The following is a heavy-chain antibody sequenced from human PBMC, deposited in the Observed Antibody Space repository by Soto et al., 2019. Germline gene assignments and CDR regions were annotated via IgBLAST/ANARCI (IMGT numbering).Heavy chain of an antibody. CDR1: SGSLTTTNW. CDR2: IYHSGST. J-gene: IGHJ4*02. Sequence: SETLSLTCAVSSGSLTTTNWWRWVRHPPGKRLEWMGEIYHSGSTNYNPSHKRRVTISVEKSKNQFSPKLTSVTTPHTAVYFCARRLDGAPYDIHSWGQGTPVTVSS. D-gene: IGHD3-9*01. CDR3: ARRLDGAPYDIHS. V-gene: IGHV4-4*02.